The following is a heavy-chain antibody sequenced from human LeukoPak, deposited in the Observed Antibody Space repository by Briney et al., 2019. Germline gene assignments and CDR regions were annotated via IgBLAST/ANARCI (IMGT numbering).Heavy chain of an antibody. CDR2: INHSGST. Sequence: SETLSLTCAVYGGSFSGYYWSWIRQPPGKGLEWIGEINHSGSTNYNPSLKSRVTISVDTSKNQFSLKLSSVTAADTAVYYCARDPFGEYAFDIWGQGTMVTVSS. D-gene: IGHD3-10*01. V-gene: IGHV4-34*01. J-gene: IGHJ3*02. CDR1: GGSFSGYY. CDR3: ARDPFGEYAFDI.